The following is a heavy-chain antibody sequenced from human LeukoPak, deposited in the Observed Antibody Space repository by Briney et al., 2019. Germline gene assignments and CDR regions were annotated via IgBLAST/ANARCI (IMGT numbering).Heavy chain of an antibody. J-gene: IGHJ4*02. CDR2: IYHSGST. CDR3: ARHSGMAAGDY. D-gene: IGHD6-13*01. CDR1: GYSISSGYY. V-gene: IGHV4-38-2*01. Sequence: SETLSLTCAVSGYSISSGYYWDWIRQPPGKGLEWIGTIYHSGSTYYNPSLKSRVTISVDTSKNQFSLKLSPVTAADTAVYYCARHSGMAAGDYWGQGTLVTVSS.